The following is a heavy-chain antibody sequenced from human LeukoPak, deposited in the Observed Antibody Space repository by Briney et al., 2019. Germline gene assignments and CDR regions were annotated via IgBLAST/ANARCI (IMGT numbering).Heavy chain of an antibody. V-gene: IGHV3-21*01. J-gene: IGHJ5*02. CDR1: GFIFSSYS. CDR3: ARLFTRGWYNWFDP. CDR2: ISTSSSYI. D-gene: IGHD6-19*01. Sequence: GGSLRLSCAASGFIFSSYSMNWVRQAPGKGLEWVSSISTSSSYIYYADSVKGRFTISRDNANNSLYLQMNSLSAEDTAVYYCARLFTRGWYNWFDPWGQGTLVTVSS.